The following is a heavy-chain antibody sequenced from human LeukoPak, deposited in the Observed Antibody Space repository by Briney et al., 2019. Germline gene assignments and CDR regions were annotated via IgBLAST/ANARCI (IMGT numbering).Heavy chain of an antibody. D-gene: IGHD1-14*01. J-gene: IGHJ5*02. CDR1: GYSISSGSY. CDR2: IYHSGST. V-gene: IGHV4-38-2*02. CDR3: ARVSSDP. Sequence: PSETLSLTCTVSGYSISSGSYWGWIRQPPGKGLEWIGSIYHSGSTYYNPSLKSRVTISVDTSKNQFSLKLSSVTAADTAVYYCARVSSDPWGQGTLVTVSS.